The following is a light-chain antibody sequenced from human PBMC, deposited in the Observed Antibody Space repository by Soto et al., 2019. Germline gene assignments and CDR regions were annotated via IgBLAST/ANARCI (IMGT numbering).Light chain of an antibody. V-gene: IGKV1-39*01. CDR3: QQSFITPPT. J-gene: IGKJ2*01. CDR1: QNINNF. CDR2: TAS. Sequence: DIQMTQAPSSLSASVGDRVTITSRAGQNINNFLNWYQQRPGKAPKLLIYTASNLQTGVPSRFGGSGSGTDFTLTITGLRPDDFATYFCQQSFITPPTVGQGTKLEI.